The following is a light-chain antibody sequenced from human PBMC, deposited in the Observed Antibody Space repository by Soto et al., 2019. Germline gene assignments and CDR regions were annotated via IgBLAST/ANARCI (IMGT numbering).Light chain of an antibody. CDR2: DAS. V-gene: IGKV1-33*01. CDR3: QQYDNFMYT. CDR1: QDISNY. J-gene: IGKJ2*01. Sequence: DIQMTQSPSSLSASVGDRVTITCQASQDISNYLNWYQQKPGKAPKLLIYDASNLETGVTSRFSGSGSGTDFTFTISSLQPEDIATYYCQQYDNFMYTFGQGTKLDIK.